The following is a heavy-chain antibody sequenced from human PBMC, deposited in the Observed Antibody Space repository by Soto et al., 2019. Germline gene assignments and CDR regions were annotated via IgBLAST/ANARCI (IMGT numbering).Heavy chain of an antibody. D-gene: IGHD4-17*01. J-gene: IGHJ4*02. CDR2: IYWDDDK. Sequence: QITLKESGPTLVKPTQTLTLTCTFSGFSLSTSGVGVGWIRQPPGKALEWLALIYWDDDKRYSPSLKTRLTITXXTSKTQVVLTMTNMDPVDTATYYCAHRQRTVYFDYWGQGTLVTVSS. V-gene: IGHV2-5*02. CDR3: AHRQRTVYFDY. CDR1: GFSLSTSGVG.